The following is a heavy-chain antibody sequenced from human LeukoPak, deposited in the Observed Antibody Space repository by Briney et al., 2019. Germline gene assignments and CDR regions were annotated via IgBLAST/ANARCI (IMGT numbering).Heavy chain of an antibody. Sequence: PSETLSLTCTVPGGSISSSSYYWGWIRQPPGKGLEWIGSIYYSGSTYYNPSLKSRVTISVDTSKNQFSLKLSSVTAADTAVYYCAIGYCSSTSCYEEYYFDHWGQGTLVTVSS. V-gene: IGHV4-39*01. CDR3: AIGYCSSTSCYEEYYFDH. D-gene: IGHD2-2*01. CDR2: IYYSGST. J-gene: IGHJ4*02. CDR1: GGSISSSSYY.